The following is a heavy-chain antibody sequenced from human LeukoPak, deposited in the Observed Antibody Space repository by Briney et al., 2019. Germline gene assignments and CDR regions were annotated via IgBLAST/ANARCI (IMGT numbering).Heavy chain of an antibody. Sequence: PSETLSLTCAVYGGSFSGYYWSWIRQPPGKGLEWIGEINQSGSTNYNPSLKSRVTISVDTSKNQFSLKLSSVTAADTAVYYCARGVDGAYWGQGTPVTVSS. CDR3: ARGVDGAY. J-gene: IGHJ4*02. CDR2: INQSGST. V-gene: IGHV4-34*01. D-gene: IGHD3-16*01. CDR1: GGSFSGYY.